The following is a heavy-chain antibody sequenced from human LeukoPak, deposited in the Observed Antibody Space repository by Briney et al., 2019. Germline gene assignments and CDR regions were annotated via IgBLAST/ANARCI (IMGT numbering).Heavy chain of an antibody. J-gene: IGHJ4*02. CDR2: ISGSSSYI. V-gene: IGHV3-21*01. Sequence: GGSLRLSCAASGFTFSSYSMNWVRQAPGKGLEWVSSISGSSSYIYYADSVKGRFTISRDNAKNSLYLQMNSLRVEDTAVYYXXXXXXXXTXXSLREIKRSREIDYWGQGTLVTVSS. CDR3: XXXXXXXTXXSLREIKRSREIDY. D-gene: IGHD5-24*01. CDR1: GFTFSSYS.